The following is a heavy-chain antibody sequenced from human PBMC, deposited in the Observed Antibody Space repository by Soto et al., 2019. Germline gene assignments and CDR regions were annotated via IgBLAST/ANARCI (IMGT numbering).Heavy chain of an antibody. Sequence: PGESLKISCKCSGYSFTSYWISWVRQMPGKGLEWVGRIDPSDSYTNYTPSFQGHVTISTDKSISTAYLQWSSLKAPDTDMYYCARLDYYGSGSYYLSYWGQGTLVTVSS. J-gene: IGHJ4*02. V-gene: IGHV5-10-1*01. CDR1: GYSFTSYW. CDR2: IDPSDSYT. D-gene: IGHD3-10*01. CDR3: ARLDYYGSGSYYLSY.